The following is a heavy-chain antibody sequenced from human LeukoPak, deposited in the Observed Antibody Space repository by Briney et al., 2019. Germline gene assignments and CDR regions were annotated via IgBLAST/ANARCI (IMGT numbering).Heavy chain of an antibody. D-gene: IGHD3-22*01. J-gene: IGHJ4*02. Sequence: ASVKVSCKASGYTFTSYGISWVRLAPGQGLEWMGWISAYNGNTNYAQKLQGRVTMTTDTSTSTAYMELRSLRSDDTAVYYCARDRGRPTYYYDSSGYYYGYWGQGTLVTVSS. V-gene: IGHV1-18*01. CDR2: ISAYNGNT. CDR3: ARDRGRPTYYYDSSGYYYGY. CDR1: GYTFTSYG.